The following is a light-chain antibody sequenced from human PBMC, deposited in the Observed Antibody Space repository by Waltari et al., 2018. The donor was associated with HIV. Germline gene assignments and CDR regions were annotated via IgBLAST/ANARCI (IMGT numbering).Light chain of an antibody. CDR1: QTISSY. J-gene: IGKJ2*01. V-gene: IGKV1-39*01. Sequence: DIQMTQSPSSLSASVGDRVTITCRASQTISSYLNWYQQKPGKAPMLLIYGASTLHSGVPSRFSGSGSGTDFTITISSLQPEDVATYYCQQSYSTPRTFGQGTKLEIK. CDR2: GAS. CDR3: QQSYSTPRT.